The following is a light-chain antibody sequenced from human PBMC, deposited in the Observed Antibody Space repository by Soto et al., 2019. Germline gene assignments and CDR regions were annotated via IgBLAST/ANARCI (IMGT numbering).Light chain of an antibody. CDR1: QSVSSNC. CDR3: QQYGSSPRT. V-gene: IGKV3-20*01. CDR2: GAS. Sequence: EIVLTQSPGTLSLSPGERATLSCRASQSVSSNCLAWYQQNPGQAPRLLIYGASSRASGIPDRFSGSGSGTDFTLTISRLEPEDVAVYYCQQYGSSPRTFGGGTKVEIK. J-gene: IGKJ4*01.